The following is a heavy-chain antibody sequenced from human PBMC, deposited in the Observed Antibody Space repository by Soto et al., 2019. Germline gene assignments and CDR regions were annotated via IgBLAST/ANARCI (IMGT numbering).Heavy chain of an antibody. Sequence: PSETLSLTCTVSGDSISNYYWSWIRQSAEKRLEWIGRASSTGSSYYNPSLKSRVTISVDTSKNQVSLNLTSVTAADTAVYYCARGVPAAGTDWFDPWGQGTLVTVSS. CDR3: ARGVPAAGTDWFDP. J-gene: IGHJ5*02. V-gene: IGHV4-4*07. CDR1: GDSISNYY. CDR2: ASSTGSS. D-gene: IGHD6-13*01.